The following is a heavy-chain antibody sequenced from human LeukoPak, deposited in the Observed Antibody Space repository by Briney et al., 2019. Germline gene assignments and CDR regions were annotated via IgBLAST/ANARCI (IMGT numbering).Heavy chain of an antibody. J-gene: IGHJ6*03. CDR2: IGTSSTTI. CDR3: ARFAAGGSYYYYMDV. D-gene: IGHD6-25*01. CDR1: GFTFSSYT. Sequence: GSLRLSCAASGFTFSSYTMNWVRQPPGKGLEWVSNIGTSSTTIYYADSVKGRFTISRDNAKNSLYLQMNSLRADDTAVYYCARFAAGGSYYYYMDVWGKGTTVTVSS. V-gene: IGHV3-48*01.